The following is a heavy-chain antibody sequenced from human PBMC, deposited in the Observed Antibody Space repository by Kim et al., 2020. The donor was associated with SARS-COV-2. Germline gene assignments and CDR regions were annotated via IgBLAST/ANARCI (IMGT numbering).Heavy chain of an antibody. Sequence: SVKVSCKASGGTFSSYAISWVRQAPGQGLEWMGGIIPIFGTANYAQKFQGRVTITADESTSTAYMELSSLRSEDTAVYYCASHSNQQLVRSYYYGMDVWGQGTTVTVSS. CDR1: GGTFSSYA. CDR2: IIPIFGTA. J-gene: IGHJ6*02. D-gene: IGHD6-13*01. CDR3: ASHSNQQLVRSYYYGMDV. V-gene: IGHV1-69*13.